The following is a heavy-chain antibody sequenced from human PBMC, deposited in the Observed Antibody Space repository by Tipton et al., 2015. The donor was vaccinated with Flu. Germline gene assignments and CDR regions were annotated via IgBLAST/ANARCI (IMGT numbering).Heavy chain of an antibody. CDR1: GFTFSSYA. CDR2: ISGSGGSA. Sequence: SLRLSCAASGFTFSSYAMSWVRQAPGKGLEWVSAISGSGGSAYYADSVKGRFTISRDNSKNTLYLQMNGRRAEDTAVDYCAKDRVQLWKKSFDYWGQGTLVTVSS. CDR3: AKDRVQLWKKSFDY. J-gene: IGHJ4*02. D-gene: IGHD5-18*01. V-gene: IGHV3-23*01.